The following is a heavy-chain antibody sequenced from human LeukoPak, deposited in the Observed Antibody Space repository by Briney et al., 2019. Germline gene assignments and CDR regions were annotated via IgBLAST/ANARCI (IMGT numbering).Heavy chain of an antibody. D-gene: IGHD3-22*01. CDR1: GSTFSSYA. CDR3: ARDWLNSSGYPDC. J-gene: IGHJ4*02. CDR2: IRGSAEKT. Sequence: GGSLRLSCAASGSTFSSYAMSWVRQAPGKGLEWVSAIRGSAEKTYYADSVKGRFTISRDNSKNTLYLQMNSLSAEDTAVYYCARDWLNSSGYPDCWGQGTLVTVSS. V-gene: IGHV3-23*01.